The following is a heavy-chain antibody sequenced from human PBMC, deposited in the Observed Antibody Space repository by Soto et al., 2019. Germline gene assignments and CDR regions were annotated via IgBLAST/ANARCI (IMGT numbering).Heavy chain of an antibody. D-gene: IGHD3-22*01. V-gene: IGHV1-8*01. CDR3: ARGCFYSDSSCNYGMDV. CDR1: GYTFTSYD. J-gene: IGHJ6*01. CDR2: MNPNSGNT. Sequence: QVQLVQSGAEVKKPGASVKVSCKASGYTFTSYDINWVRQATGQGLEWMGWMNPNSGNTDYAQKFQGRVTMTRNTSISTAYRDVSRLRSEDAAVYYFARGCFYSDSSCNYGMDVWGQGTTVTVSS.